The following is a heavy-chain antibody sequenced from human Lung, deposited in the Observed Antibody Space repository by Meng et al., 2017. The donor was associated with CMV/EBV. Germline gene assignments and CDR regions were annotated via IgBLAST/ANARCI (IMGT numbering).Heavy chain of an antibody. J-gene: IGHJ4*02. D-gene: IGHD1-7*01. CDR3: ARGNWNYDY. V-gene: IGHV4-59*01. CDR1: GGSISSYY. Sequence: LSCTVSGGSISSYYWSWIRQPPGQGLEWSCYIYYSGSTNYNPSLKSRVTISVDTSKNQFSLKLSSVTAADAAVYYCARGNWNYDYWGQGTLVTVSS. CDR2: IYYSGST.